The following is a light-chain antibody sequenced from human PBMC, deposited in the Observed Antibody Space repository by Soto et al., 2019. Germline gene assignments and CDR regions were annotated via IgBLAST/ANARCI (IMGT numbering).Light chain of an antibody. CDR1: SSDVGAYDY. Sequence: QSALAQPASVSGSPGQSITISCTGTSSDVGAYDYVSWYQQHPDKAPKLMIYDVGNRPSGVSNRFSGSKSGNTASLTIFGLQAEDEADYYCCSFTRTSTLVFGGGTKLTVL. J-gene: IGLJ3*02. CDR3: CSFTRTSTLV. CDR2: DVG. V-gene: IGLV2-14*01.